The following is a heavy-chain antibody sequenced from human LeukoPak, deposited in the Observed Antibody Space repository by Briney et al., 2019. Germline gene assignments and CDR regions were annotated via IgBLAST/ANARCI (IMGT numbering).Heavy chain of an antibody. Sequence: SETLSLTCAVYGGSFSVYYWSWIRQPPGKGLEWIGSIYYSGSTYYNPSLKSRVTISVDTSKNQFSLKLSSVTAADTAVYYCARHRPNFYCSSTSCYDDWFDPWGQGTLVTVSS. CDR3: ARHRPNFYCSSTSCYDDWFDP. V-gene: IGHV4-34*01. D-gene: IGHD2-2*01. CDR1: GGSFSVYY. CDR2: IYYSGST. J-gene: IGHJ5*02.